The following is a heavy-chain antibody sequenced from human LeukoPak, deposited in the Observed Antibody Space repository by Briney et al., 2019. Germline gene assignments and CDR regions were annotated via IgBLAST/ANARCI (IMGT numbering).Heavy chain of an antibody. Sequence: GGSLRLSCTASGFTFGDYAMSWVRQAPGKGREWVGFIRSKAYGGTTEYAASVKGRFTISRDDSKSIAYLQMNSLKTEDTAVYYCTRDQGSSGWYDYYYYYYYMDVWGKGTTVTVSS. D-gene: IGHD6-19*01. CDR2: IRSKAYGGTT. CDR3: TRDQGSSGWYDYYYYYYYMDV. V-gene: IGHV3-49*04. CDR1: GFTFGDYA. J-gene: IGHJ6*03.